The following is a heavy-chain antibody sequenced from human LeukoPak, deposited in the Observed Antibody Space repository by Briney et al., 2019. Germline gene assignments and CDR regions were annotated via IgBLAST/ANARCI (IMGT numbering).Heavy chain of an antibody. CDR2: ISSSSSTI. V-gene: IGHV3-48*01. CDR3: ASGRRWDGVPFDY. J-gene: IGHJ4*02. D-gene: IGHD1-26*01. CDR1: GFTFSSYS. Sequence: GGSLRLSCIASGFTFSSYSMNWVRQAPGKGLEWVSYISSSSSTIYYADSVKGRFTISRDNAKNSLYLQMNSLRAEDTAVYYCASGRRWDGVPFDYWGQGTLVTVSS.